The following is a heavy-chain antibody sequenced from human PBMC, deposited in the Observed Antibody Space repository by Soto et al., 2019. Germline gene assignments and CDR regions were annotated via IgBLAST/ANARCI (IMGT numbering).Heavy chain of an antibody. CDR1: GFPFIDAW. CDR3: STALRRDSALGAY. V-gene: IGHV3-15*05. CDR2: IRNNADGGTA. D-gene: IGHD3-16*01. J-gene: IGHJ4*02. Sequence: GGSLRLSCAASGFPFIDAWMTWVRQAPGKGLQWIGRIRNNADGGTADLAAPVRGRFSISRDDSKDTLYLHMNSLEIHDTAVYFCSTALRRDSALGAYWGQGTLVTVSS.